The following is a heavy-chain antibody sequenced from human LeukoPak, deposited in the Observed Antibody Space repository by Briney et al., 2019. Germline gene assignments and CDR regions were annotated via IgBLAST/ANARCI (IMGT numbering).Heavy chain of an antibody. V-gene: IGHV1-18*01. CDR1: GYTFTSYG. D-gene: IGHD3-22*01. Sequence: ASVKVSCQASGYTFTSYGISRVRQAPGQGLEWMGWISAYSGNTNYAQKLQGRVTMTTDTSTSTAYMELRSLRPDDTAVYYCARVYLGITMIVVVMGDYWGQGTLVTVSS. CDR3: ARVYLGITMIVVVMGDY. CDR2: ISAYSGNT. J-gene: IGHJ4*02.